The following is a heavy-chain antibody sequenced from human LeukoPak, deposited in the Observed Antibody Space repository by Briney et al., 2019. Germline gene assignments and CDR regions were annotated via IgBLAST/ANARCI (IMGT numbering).Heavy chain of an antibody. J-gene: IGHJ6*02. CDR2: INPNSGGT. CDR1: GYTFTGYY. Sequence: ASVKVSCKASGYTFTGYYMHWVRQAPGQGLEWMGWINPNSGGTNYAQKFRGRVTMTRDTSISTAYMELSRLRSDDTAVYYCARDLNDFWSGPGYYGMDVWGQGTTVTVSS. CDR3: ARDLNDFWSGPGYYGMDV. D-gene: IGHD3-3*01. V-gene: IGHV1-2*02.